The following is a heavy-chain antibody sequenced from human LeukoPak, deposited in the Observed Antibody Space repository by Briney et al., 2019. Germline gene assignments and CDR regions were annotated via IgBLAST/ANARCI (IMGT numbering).Heavy chain of an antibody. CDR1: GFTFTNAW. CDR2: IKNKGEGETT. V-gene: IGHV3-15*01. Sequence: GGSLRLSCAASGFTFTNAWMSWVRQAPGKGLEWVGRIKNKGEGETTDYAAPVKGRFTISRDDSENTLFLQMHSLETEDTALYYCVWNSEHYFNFWGQGSLVTVSS. J-gene: IGHJ4*02. D-gene: IGHD1-7*01. CDR3: VWNSEHYFNF.